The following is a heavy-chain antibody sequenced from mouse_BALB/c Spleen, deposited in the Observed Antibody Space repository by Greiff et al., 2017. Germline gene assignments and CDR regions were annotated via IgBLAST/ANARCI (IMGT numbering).Heavy chain of an antibody. CDR3: ARGAPSSGYPLYAMDY. D-gene: IGHD3-1*01. CDR2: IWGDGST. CDR1: GFSLTGYG. V-gene: IGHV2-6-7*01. Sequence: VKLQESGPGLVAPSQSLSITCTVSGFSLTGYGVNWVRQPPGKGLEWLGMIWGDGSTDYNSALKSRLSISKDNSKSQVFLKMNSLQTDDTARYYCARGAPSSGYPLYAMDYWGQGTSVTVSS. J-gene: IGHJ4*01.